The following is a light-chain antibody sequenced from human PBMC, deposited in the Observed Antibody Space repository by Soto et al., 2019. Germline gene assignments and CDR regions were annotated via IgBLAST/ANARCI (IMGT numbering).Light chain of an antibody. V-gene: IGKV3-20*01. CDR1: QSVSSSY. CDR3: QQHGSSSGTT. J-gene: IGKJ5*01. Sequence: EIVLTQSPGTLSLSPGERATLSCRASQSVSSSYLAWYQQKPGQAPRLLINGASSRATGIPDRFSGSGAGRNFTLPISRLEPEEVAAYYCQQHGSSSGTTFGQGTRLEIK. CDR2: GAS.